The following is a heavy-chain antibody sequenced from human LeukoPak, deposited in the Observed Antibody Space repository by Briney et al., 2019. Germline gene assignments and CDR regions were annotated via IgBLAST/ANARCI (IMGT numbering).Heavy chain of an antibody. CDR1: GFTFSSCS. Sequence: GGSLRLSCAASGFTFSSCSMNWVRQAPGKGLEWVSSISSSSSYIYYADSVKGRFTISRDNAKNSLYLQMNSLRAEDTAVYYCARDSLGSGSYYYWGQGTLVTVSS. CDR3: ARDSLGSGSYYY. V-gene: IGHV3-21*01. D-gene: IGHD1-26*01. J-gene: IGHJ4*02. CDR2: ISSSSSYI.